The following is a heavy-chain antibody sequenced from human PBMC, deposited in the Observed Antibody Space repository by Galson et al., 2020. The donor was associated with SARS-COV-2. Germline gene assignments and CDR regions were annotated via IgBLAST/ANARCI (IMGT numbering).Heavy chain of an antibody. CDR2: FIHVFHTA. Sequence: SVKVSCKASGGTFSSSDVNWVRQAPGQGLEWLRGFIHVFHTATYAQKFQGRVKITADEPTTTSYMELTSLRSDDTAVYFCVRGEVQTLDYWGQGTLVTVSS. V-gene: IGHV1-69*13. J-gene: IGHJ4*02. CDR3: VRGEVQTLDY. D-gene: IGHD1-1*01. CDR1: GGTFSSSD.